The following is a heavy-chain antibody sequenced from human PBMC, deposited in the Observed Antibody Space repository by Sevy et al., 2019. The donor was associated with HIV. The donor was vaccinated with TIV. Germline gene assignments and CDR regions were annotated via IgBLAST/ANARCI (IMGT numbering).Heavy chain of an antibody. CDR2: FDPEDGET. CDR1: GYTLTQLS. J-gene: IGHJ4*02. D-gene: IGHD3-22*01. Sequence: ASVKVSCKVSGYTLTQLSMHWVRQAPGKGLEWMGSFDPEDGETLYAQKFQGRVTMTEDTSTDTAYMELRSPRSEDTAVYYCATTKDYYDSSGSPFDYWGQGTLVTFSS. V-gene: IGHV1-24*01. CDR3: ATTKDYYDSSGSPFDY.